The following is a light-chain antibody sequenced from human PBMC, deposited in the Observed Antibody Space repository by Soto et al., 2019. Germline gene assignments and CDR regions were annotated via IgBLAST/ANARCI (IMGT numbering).Light chain of an antibody. V-gene: IGKV1-5*01. CDR1: KNINTW. J-gene: IGKJ1*01. CDR3: QQYYTYWHM. CDR2: DAS. Sequence: DTQMTQSPSTLSASVGDRVTITCRASKNINTWVAWYQQKPGKAPKLLIYDASSLESGVPSRFSGSGSGTEFTLTISSLQPDDFATYYCQQYYTYWHMFGQGTKVDI.